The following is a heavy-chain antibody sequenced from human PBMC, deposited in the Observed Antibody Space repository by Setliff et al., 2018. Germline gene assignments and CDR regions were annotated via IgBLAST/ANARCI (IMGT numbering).Heavy chain of an antibody. V-gene: IGHV4-4*07. Sequence: SETLSLTCTVSGGSISNYYWSWIRQPAGKGLEWIGRIYTSGSTNYNPSLKSRVTMSVXXXKNXXXXXXXXXTAADTAVYYCARKGISALSGAFDMWGQGTMVTVSS. CDR1: GGSISNYY. D-gene: IGHD1-26*01. CDR3: ARKGISALSGAFDM. J-gene: IGHJ3*02. CDR2: IYTSGST.